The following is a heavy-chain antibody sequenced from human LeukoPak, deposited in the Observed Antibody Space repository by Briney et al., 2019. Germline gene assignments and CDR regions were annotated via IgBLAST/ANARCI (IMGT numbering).Heavy chain of an antibody. D-gene: IGHD1-14*01. V-gene: IGHV3-74*01. CDR3: ARDHDAVGTTIDH. Sequence: PGGSLRLSCAASGFTFSSDWMQFVRQAPGEGLLWVSSIKSDGSVNWYEDSVKGRLTISRDNAKNMLYLQMNSLRDEDTAVYFCARDHDAVGTTIDHWGQGTLVTVSS. J-gene: IGHJ4*02. CDR2: IKSDGSVN. CDR1: GFTFSSDW.